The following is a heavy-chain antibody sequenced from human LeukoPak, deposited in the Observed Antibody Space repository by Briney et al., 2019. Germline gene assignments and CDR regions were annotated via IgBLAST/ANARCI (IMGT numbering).Heavy chain of an antibody. V-gene: IGHV3-48*03. CDR2: ISSSGSTI. CDR1: GFTFSSYE. CDR3: AREGIVAAGWFDP. Sequence: PGGSLRLSCAASGFTFSSYEMNWVRQAPGKGLEWVSYISSSGSTIYYADSVKGRFTISRDNAKNSLYLQMNSLRAEDTAVYYCAREGIVAAGWFDPWGQGTLVTVSS. D-gene: IGHD5-12*01. J-gene: IGHJ5*02.